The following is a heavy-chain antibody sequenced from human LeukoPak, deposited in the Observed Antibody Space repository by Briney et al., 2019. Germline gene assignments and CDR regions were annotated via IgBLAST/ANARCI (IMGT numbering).Heavy chain of an antibody. CDR2: INHSGST. V-gene: IGHV4-34*01. D-gene: IGHD4-17*01. CDR1: GGSFSGYY. CDR3: ARRTTVVTGVRAFDI. J-gene: IGHJ3*02. Sequence: SETLSLTCAVYGGSFSGYYWSWIRQPPGKGLEWIGEINHSGSTNYNPSLKSRVTISVDTSKNQFSLKLSSVTAADTAVNYCARRTTVVTGVRAFDIWGQGTMVTVSS.